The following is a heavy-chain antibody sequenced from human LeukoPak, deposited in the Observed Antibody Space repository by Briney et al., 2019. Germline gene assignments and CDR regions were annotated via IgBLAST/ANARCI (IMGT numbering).Heavy chain of an antibody. V-gene: IGHV4-39*07. CDR3: VRENLEDTFYYYMDV. CDR2: IYYGGNT. J-gene: IGHJ6*03. D-gene: IGHD2-15*01. CDR1: RGSISSSSYY. Sequence: SETLSLTCTVSRGSISSSSYYWGWIRQPPGKGLEWIGSIYYGGNTFHNPSLKSRVTISVDTSQNQFSLKLSSVTAADTAVYYCVRENLEDTFYYYMDVWGKGTTVTVSS.